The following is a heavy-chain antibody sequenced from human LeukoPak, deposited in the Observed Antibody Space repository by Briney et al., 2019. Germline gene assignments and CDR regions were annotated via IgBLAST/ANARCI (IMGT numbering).Heavy chain of an antibody. D-gene: IGHD1-26*01. Sequence: GGSLRLSCSASGFTFSSYAMHWVRQAPGKGLEYASAVSLDGTITYYADSVKGRFTISRDNSKNTLSLQMTSLRPEDTAVYYCARRSGSYDYWGQGTLVTVSS. CDR3: ARRSGSYDY. CDR2: VSLDGTIT. CDR1: GFTFSSYA. J-gene: IGHJ4*02. V-gene: IGHV3-64D*09.